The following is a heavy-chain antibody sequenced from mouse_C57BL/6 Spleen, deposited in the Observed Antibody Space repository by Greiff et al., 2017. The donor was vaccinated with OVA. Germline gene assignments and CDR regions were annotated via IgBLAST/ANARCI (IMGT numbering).Heavy chain of an antibody. CDR3: ARGVYYGSSYDDYFDY. V-gene: IGHV1-54*01. J-gene: IGHJ2*01. CDR1: GYAFTNYL. D-gene: IGHD1-1*01. Sequence: QVQLQQSGAELVRPGTSVKVSCKASGYAFTNYLIEWVKQRPGQGLEWIGVINPGSGGTNYNEKFKGKATLTADKSSSTAYMQLSSLTSEDSAVYFCARGVYYGSSYDDYFDYWGRGTTLTVSS. CDR2: INPGSGGT.